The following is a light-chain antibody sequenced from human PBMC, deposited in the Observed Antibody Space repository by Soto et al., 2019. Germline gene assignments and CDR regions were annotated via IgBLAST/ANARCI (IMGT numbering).Light chain of an antibody. CDR1: QGISNY. V-gene: IGKV1-27*01. J-gene: IGKJ1*01. Sequence: DIQMTQSPSSLSASVGDRVTITCRASQGISNYLAWYQQKPGTVPKLLISAESTLQTGVPSRFSGGGSGTDFTLTNSSLQPEEVATYYCQKYNSAPWTFGQVTKVDIK. CDR2: AES. CDR3: QKYNSAPWT.